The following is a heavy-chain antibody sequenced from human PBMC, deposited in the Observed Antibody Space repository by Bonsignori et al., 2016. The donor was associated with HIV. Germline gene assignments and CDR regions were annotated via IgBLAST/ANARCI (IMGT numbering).Heavy chain of an antibody. J-gene: IGHJ4*02. Sequence: ASVKVSCKASGYTFTGYYIHWVRQAPGQGLEWMGWINPNSGVTNPAQDFQGRLTMTRDTTVSTVFMELSSLRSDDTAVYYCARDRTVLDNTGWYDYWGQGALVTVSS. D-gene: IGHD6-19*01. V-gene: IGHV1-2*02. CDR3: ARDRTVLDNTGWYDY. CDR2: INPNSGVT. CDR1: GYTFTGYY.